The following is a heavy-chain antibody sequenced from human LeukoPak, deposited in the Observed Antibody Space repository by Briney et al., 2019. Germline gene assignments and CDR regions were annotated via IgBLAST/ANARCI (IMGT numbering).Heavy chain of an antibody. Sequence: ASVKVSCKASGYTFTGYYMHWVRQAPGQGLEWMGWINPNSGGTNYAQKFQDRVTMTRDTSISTAYMELSRLRSDDTAVYYCARVPNNWNDLIVAYWGQGTLVTVSS. D-gene: IGHD1-1*01. CDR2: INPNSGGT. V-gene: IGHV1-2*02. J-gene: IGHJ4*02. CDR1: GYTFTGYY. CDR3: ARVPNNWNDLIVAY.